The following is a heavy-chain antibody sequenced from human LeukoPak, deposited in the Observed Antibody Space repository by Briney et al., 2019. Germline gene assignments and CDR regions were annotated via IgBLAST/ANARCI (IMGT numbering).Heavy chain of an antibody. CDR3: ARSAGALDY. D-gene: IGHD1-26*01. CDR1: GGSISSSSYY. Sequence: PSETLSLTCTVSGGSISSSSYYWGWIRQPPGKGLEWIGSIYYSGSTYYNPSLKSRVTISVDTSKNQFSLKLNSVTAADTAVYYCARSAGALDYWGQGTLVTVSS. V-gene: IGHV4-39*07. J-gene: IGHJ4*02. CDR2: IYYSGST.